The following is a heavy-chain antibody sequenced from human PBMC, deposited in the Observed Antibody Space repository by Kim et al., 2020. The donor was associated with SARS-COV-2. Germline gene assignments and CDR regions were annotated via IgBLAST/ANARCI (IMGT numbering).Heavy chain of an antibody. D-gene: IGHD2-2*02. J-gene: IGHJ4*02. Sequence: GGSLRLSCAASGFTFSSYAMHWVRQAPGKGLEWVAVISYDGSNKYYADSVKGRFTISRDNSKNTLYLQMNSLRAEDTAVYYCTRDSCSSTSCYRNDDYWGQGTLVTVSS. CDR2: ISYDGSNK. CDR3: TRDSCSSTSCYRNDDY. V-gene: IGHV3-30-3*01. CDR1: GFTFSSYA.